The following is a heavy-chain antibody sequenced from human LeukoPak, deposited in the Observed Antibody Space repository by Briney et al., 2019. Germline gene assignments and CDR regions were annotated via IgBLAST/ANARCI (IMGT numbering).Heavy chain of an antibody. CDR2: IDPSGGST. J-gene: IGHJ4*02. CDR1: GYTFTSYY. V-gene: IGHV1-46*01. Sequence: ASVKVSCKASGYTFTSYYLHWVRQAPGQGLEWMGIIDPSGGSTNYAQKFQGRVTMTRDTSTSTVYMELSSLRSEDTAVYYCARATMYYDFWSGYPLGYWGQGTLVTVSS. D-gene: IGHD3-3*01. CDR3: ARATMYYDFWSGYPLGY.